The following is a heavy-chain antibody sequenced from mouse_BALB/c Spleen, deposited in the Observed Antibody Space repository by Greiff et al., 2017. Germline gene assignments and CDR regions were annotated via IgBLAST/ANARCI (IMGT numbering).Heavy chain of an antibody. V-gene: IGHV5-6-2*01. Sequence: EVQVVESGGGLVKLGGSLKLSCAASGFTFSSYYMSWVRQTPEKRLELVAAINSNGGSTYYPDTVKGRFTISRDNAKNTLYLQMSSLKSEDTALYYCARFITTVGYAMDYWGQGTSVTVS. CDR3: ARFITTVGYAMDY. D-gene: IGHD1-1*01. CDR1: GFTFSSYY. J-gene: IGHJ4*01. CDR2: INSNGGST.